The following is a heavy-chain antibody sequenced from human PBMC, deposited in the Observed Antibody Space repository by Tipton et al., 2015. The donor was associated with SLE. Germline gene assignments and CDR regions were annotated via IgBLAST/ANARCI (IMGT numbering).Heavy chain of an antibody. CDR2: IYSSGST. CDR3: AREAKYSGSYYNWFDR. CDR1: GGSISGYY. Sequence: GLVKPSETLSLTCTVSGGSISGYYWSWIRQPAGKGLEWIGRIYSSGSTNENLSLKSRVTISKDTSKNQLSLKLSSVTVADTTVYYCAREAKYSGSYYNWFDRWGQGTLVTVSP. V-gene: IGHV4-4*07. J-gene: IGHJ5*02. D-gene: IGHD1-26*01.